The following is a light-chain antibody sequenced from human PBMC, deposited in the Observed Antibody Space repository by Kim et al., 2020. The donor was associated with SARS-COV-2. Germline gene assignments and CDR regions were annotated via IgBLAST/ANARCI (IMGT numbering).Light chain of an antibody. CDR2: EVT. Sequence: GQAVTISSTGISSDIGSYNRVTWYEQPPSTAPRLIINEVTNRPSGVPDSFTGSKSGNTASLTISGLQAEDEADYYCASYARSDTWVFGGGNQLTVL. V-gene: IGLV2-18*02. J-gene: IGLJ3*02. CDR1: SSDIGSYNR. CDR3: ASYARSDTWV.